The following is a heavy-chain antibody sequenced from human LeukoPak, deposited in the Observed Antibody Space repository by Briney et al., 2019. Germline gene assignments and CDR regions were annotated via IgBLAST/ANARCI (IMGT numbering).Heavy chain of an antibody. CDR1: GGTFSSYA. CDR2: IIPIFGTA. CDR3: AREPIYDSSGYTSPRFDY. J-gene: IGHJ4*02. V-gene: IGHV1-69*05. Sequence: SVKVSCKASGGTFSSYAISWVRQAPGQGLEWMGRIIPIFGTANYAQKFQGRVTITTDESTSTAYRELSSLRSEDTAVYYCAREPIYDSSGYTSPRFDYWGQGTLVTVSS. D-gene: IGHD3-22*01.